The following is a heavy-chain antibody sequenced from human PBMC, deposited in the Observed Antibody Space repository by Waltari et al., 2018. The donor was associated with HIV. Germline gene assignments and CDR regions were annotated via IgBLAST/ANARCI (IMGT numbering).Heavy chain of an antibody. D-gene: IGHD3-3*02. V-gene: IGHV3-7*01. CDR1: GFIFSTYS. Sequence: EVQLVESGGGLVQPGGSLRLSCAASGFIFSTYSMSWVRQAAGKGLECVAKIKEEGSGEEYVDSVKGRLTVSRDNVKNSLYLQMNRLRVEDTAVYYWARGPLGRADIWGQGTMVTVSS. CDR2: IKEEGSGE. J-gene: IGHJ3*02. CDR3: ARGPLGRADI.